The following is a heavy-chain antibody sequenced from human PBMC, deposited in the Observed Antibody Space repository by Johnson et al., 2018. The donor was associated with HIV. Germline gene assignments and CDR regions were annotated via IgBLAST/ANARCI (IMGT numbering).Heavy chain of an antibody. CDR3: ARDDDYNKVRAFDI. Sequence: QMLLVESGGGVVQPGRSLRLSCAASGFTFSNYAMHWVRQAPGKGLEWVTLISHDGINKYYADSVKGRFTISRDNSKNTLYLQMNSLRAEDTAVYYCARDDDYNKVRAFDIWGQGTMVTVSS. D-gene: IGHD4-11*01. CDR1: GFTFSNYA. CDR2: ISHDGINK. J-gene: IGHJ3*02. V-gene: IGHV3-30-3*01.